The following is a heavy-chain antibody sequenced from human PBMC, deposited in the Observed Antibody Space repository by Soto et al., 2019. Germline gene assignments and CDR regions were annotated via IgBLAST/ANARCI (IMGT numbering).Heavy chain of an antibody. V-gene: IGHV1-18*01. CDR1: GYTFTSYG. CDR3: ARNRWRDGYDYGPDF. D-gene: IGHD5-12*01. CDR2: ISAYNGNT. J-gene: IGHJ4*02. Sequence: QVQLVQSGAEGKKPGASVKVSCKASGYTFTSYGISWVRQAPGQGLEWMGWISAYNGNTNYAQKFQGRVTMTTDTSTSTAYMERRSLISDEPAVYYCARNRWRDGYDYGPDFWGQGTLVPVSS.